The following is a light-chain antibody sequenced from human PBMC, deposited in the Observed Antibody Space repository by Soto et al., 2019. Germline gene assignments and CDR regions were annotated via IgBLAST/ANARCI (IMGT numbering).Light chain of an antibody. V-gene: IGKV1-12*01. Sequence: DIQMTQSPSSVSASVGDRVTVTCRASQDISNWLAWYQQKPGKAPKLLVYAASSLRSGVPSRFSGSGSATNFTISIRSLQPEDFATYYCQQANSFPWTFGQGTKVEI. CDR2: AAS. CDR1: QDISNW. J-gene: IGKJ1*01. CDR3: QQANSFPWT.